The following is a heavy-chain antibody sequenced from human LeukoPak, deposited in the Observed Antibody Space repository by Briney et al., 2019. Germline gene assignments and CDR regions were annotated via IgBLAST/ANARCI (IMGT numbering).Heavy chain of an antibody. Sequence: SETLSLTCTVSGGSISSRPYYWGWVRQPPGKGLEWIGTISYSGTTYYSPSLKSRVTISLDTSKNQFSLKLSSVTAADTAIYYCARDFSSSSTVYYYYYMDVWGKGTAVTVSS. CDR3: ARDFSSSSTVYYYYYMDV. D-gene: IGHD6-6*01. CDR1: GGSISSRPYY. V-gene: IGHV4-39*07. J-gene: IGHJ6*03. CDR2: ISYSGTT.